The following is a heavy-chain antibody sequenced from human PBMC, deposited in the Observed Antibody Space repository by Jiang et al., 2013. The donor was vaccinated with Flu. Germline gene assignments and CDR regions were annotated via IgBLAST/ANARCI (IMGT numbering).Heavy chain of an antibody. V-gene: IGHV4-59*10. Sequence: WNWIRQPPEGAGVDWADLWQWIFLWHWEHQLQSSLKSRVTMSVDTSTNQVSLKLNSVTAADTAVYYCARKNPATGYCNGGSCYSGAFDIWGQGTLVTVSS. D-gene: IGHD2-15*01. J-gene: IGHJ3*02. CDR2: LWQWIFLWHWEH. CDR3: ARKNPATGYCNGGSCYSGAFDI.